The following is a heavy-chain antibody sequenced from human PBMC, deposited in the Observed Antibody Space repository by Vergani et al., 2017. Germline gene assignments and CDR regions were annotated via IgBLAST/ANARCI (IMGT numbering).Heavy chain of an antibody. Sequence: QVQMQESGPGLVKTSETLSLTCSASGAPISYWCWSWLRQPAGKGLEWIGRLCTSGRTNYKPSLKSRVTMSIDTSKNQFSLKLTSVTAADTAVYYCATGAGPFDIWGQGTLVTVSS. CDR2: LCTSGRT. J-gene: IGHJ4*02. CDR3: ATGAGPFDI. V-gene: IGHV4-4*07. D-gene: IGHD7-27*01. CDR1: GAPISYWC.